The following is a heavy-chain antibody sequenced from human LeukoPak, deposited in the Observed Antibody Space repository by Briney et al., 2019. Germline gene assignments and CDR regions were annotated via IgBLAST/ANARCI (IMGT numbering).Heavy chain of an antibody. D-gene: IGHD3-22*01. Sequence: ASVKVSCKASGYTFTSYYMHWVRQAPGQGLEWMGIINPSGGSTSYAQKFQGRVTMTRDTSTSTVYMELSSLRSEDTAVYYCAREGGTAYYYDGSGYYDLDWFDPWGQGTLVTVSS. CDR3: AREGGTAYYYDGSGYYDLDWFDP. CDR2: INPSGGST. J-gene: IGHJ5*02. V-gene: IGHV1-46*01. CDR1: GYTFTSYY.